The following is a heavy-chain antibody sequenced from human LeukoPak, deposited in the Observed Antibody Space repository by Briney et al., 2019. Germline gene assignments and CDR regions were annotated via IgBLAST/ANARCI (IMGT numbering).Heavy chain of an antibody. Sequence: ASVKVSCKASGYTFTSYGISWVRQAPGQGLEWMGWISAYNGNTNYAQKLQGRVTMTTDTSTSTAYMELRSLRSDDTAVYYCAREMGSRWYWPLDYWGQGTLVTVSS. V-gene: IGHV1-18*01. J-gene: IGHJ4*02. CDR1: GYTFTSYG. CDR2: ISAYNGNT. CDR3: AREMGSRWYWPLDY. D-gene: IGHD6-13*01.